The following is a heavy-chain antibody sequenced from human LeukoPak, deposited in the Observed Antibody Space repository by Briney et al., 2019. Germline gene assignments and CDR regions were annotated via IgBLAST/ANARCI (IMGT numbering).Heavy chain of an antibody. CDR2: ISSSSSYI. CDR1: GFTLSSYS. J-gene: IGHJ5*02. D-gene: IGHD6-6*01. CDR3: ARGSSNIAARNNWFDP. V-gene: IGHV3-21*01. Sequence: GGSLRLSCAATGFTLSSYSMTWVRQAPGKGLEWVSCISSSSSYIYYADSVKGRFTISRDNAKKSLYLQMNSLRVEDTAVYYCARGSSNIAARNNWFDPWGQGTLVTVSS.